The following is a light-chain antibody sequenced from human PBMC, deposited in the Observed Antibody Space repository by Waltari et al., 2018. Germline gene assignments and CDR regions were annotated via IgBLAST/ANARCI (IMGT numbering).Light chain of an antibody. J-gene: IGKJ3*01. Sequence: DIQMTQSPSSLSASVGDRVTMTCRASQGISNWLAWYQQKPGKAPKLLIYRASNLETEVPSMFSGSGSGTDFTLTIISLQPKDIATYYCQQHDNSPFTFGPGTKLDIK. V-gene: IGKV1-33*01. CDR1: QGISNW. CDR2: RAS. CDR3: QQHDNSPFT.